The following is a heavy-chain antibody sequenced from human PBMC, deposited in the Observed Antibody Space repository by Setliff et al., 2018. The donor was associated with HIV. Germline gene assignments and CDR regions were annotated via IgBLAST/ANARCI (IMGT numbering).Heavy chain of an antibody. CDR3: ARDYFDSSAYHYGFGAFDI. V-gene: IGHV1-46*01. J-gene: IGHJ3*02. Sequence: GASVKVSCKASGGAFSSYALSWVRQAPGQGLEWMGMINPSGGSASYAQKFQGRVTMSRDTSTSTVYMELSSLRSEDTAVYYCARDYFDSSAYHYGFGAFDIWGQGTMVTVSS. D-gene: IGHD3-22*01. CDR1: GGAFSSYA. CDR2: INPSGGSA.